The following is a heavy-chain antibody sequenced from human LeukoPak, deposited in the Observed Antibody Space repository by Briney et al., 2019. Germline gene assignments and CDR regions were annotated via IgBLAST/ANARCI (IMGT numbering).Heavy chain of an antibody. Sequence: ASVKVSCKASGYTFTGYYMHWVRQAPGQGLEWMGRINPNSGGTNYAQKFQGRVTMIRDTSISTAYMELSRLRSDDTAVYYCAKGGYDSSGYYYYWGQGTLVTVSS. V-gene: IGHV1-2*06. CDR2: INPNSGGT. J-gene: IGHJ4*02. D-gene: IGHD3-22*01. CDR3: AKGGYDSSGYYYY. CDR1: GYTFTGYY.